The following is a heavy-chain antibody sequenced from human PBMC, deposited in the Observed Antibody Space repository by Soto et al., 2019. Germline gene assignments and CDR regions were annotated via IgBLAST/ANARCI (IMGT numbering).Heavy chain of an antibody. CDR3: ARQGAVDFDYYDSSGLGDAFDI. CDR2: IYPGDSDT. J-gene: IGHJ3*02. V-gene: IGHV5-51*01. Sequence: GESLKISCKGSGYSFTSYWIGWVRQMPGKGLEWMGIIYPGDSDTRYSPSFQGQVTISADKSISTAYLQWSSLKASDTAMYYCARQGAVDFDYYDSSGLGDAFDIWGQGTMVTVSS. D-gene: IGHD3-22*01. CDR1: GYSFTSYW.